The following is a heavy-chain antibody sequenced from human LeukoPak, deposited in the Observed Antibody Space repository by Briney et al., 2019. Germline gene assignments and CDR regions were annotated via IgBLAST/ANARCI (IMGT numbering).Heavy chain of an antibody. D-gene: IGHD5-18*01. J-gene: IGHJ4*02. CDR1: GFTFSSYA. Sequence: GGSLRLSCAASGFTFSSYAMHWVRQAPGKGLEWVAVISYDGSNKYYANSVKGRFTISRDNSKNTLYLQMNSLRAEDTAVYYCARDHLKADTAMVRFAFDYWGQGTLVTVSS. CDR2: ISYDGSNK. V-gene: IGHV3-30*04. CDR3: ARDHLKADTAMVRFAFDY.